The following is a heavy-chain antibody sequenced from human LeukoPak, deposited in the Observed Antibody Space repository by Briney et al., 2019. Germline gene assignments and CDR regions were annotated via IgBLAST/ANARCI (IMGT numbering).Heavy chain of an antibody. Sequence: PGGSLKLSCETSGFTFSSYAMSWVRQAPGQGLEWVSSIISSDGSTYYADSVQGRFTISRDESTNTPYLQVSSLRADDTAVYYCAKQLHSSSWDHFDYWGQGTLVTVSS. CDR3: AKQLHSSSWDHFDY. V-gene: IGHV3-23*01. CDR2: IISSDGST. CDR1: GFTFSSYA. J-gene: IGHJ4*02. D-gene: IGHD6-13*01.